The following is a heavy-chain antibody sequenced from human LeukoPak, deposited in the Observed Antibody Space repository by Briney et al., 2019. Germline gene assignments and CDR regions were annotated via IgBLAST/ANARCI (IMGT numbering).Heavy chain of an antibody. D-gene: IGHD2-2*01. CDR1: GFTFSSYS. V-gene: IGHV3-48*02. CDR3: AKPRTSLVVVPAAMDN. CDR2: ISSSSSTI. Sequence: GGSLRLSCAASGFTFSSYSMNWVRQAPGKGLEWVSYISSSSSTIYYADSVKGRFTISRDNAKNSLYLQMNSLRDEDTAVYYCAKPRTSLVVVPAAMDNWGQGTLVTVSS. J-gene: IGHJ4*02.